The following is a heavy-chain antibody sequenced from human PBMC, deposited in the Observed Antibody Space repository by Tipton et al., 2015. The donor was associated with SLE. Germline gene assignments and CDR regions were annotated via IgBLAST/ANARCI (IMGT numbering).Heavy chain of an antibody. CDR1: GGSISGYY. CDR2: IYNSEST. J-gene: IGHJ4*02. D-gene: IGHD2-15*01. V-gene: IGHV4-59*08. Sequence: TLSLTCTVSGGSISGYYWSWIRQSPGKGLEWIGYIYNSESTNYNPSLKSRVTISVDTSKNQFSLNLNSVTAADTAMYYCARLEYCSGGSCQHDYWGQGTLVTVSS. CDR3: ARLEYCSGGSCQHDY.